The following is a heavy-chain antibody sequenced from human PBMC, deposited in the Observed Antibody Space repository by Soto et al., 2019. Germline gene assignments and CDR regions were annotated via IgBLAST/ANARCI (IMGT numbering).Heavy chain of an antibody. Sequence: GGSLRLSCAASGFTFSNAWMNWVRQAPGKGLEWVGRIKSKTDGGTTDYAAPVKGRFTISRDDSKNTLYLQMNSLKTEDTAVYYCTTRDWMWELLRWYYFDYWGQGTLVTVSS. J-gene: IGHJ4*02. V-gene: IGHV3-15*07. CDR2: IKSKTDGGTT. CDR3: TTRDWMWELLRWYYFDY. D-gene: IGHD1-26*01. CDR1: GFTFSNAW.